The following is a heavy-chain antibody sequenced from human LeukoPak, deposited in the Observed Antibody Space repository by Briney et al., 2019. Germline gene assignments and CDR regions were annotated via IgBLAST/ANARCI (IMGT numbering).Heavy chain of an antibody. Sequence: ASVKVTCKASGYTFTSYGINWVRQAPGQGLEWMGWMNFNGGYTGYAQKFRDRVIMTRDASITTAYMELRSLRSEDTALYFCARGLRDSLTGNDVLDMWGLGTMVIVSS. CDR2: MNFNGGYT. V-gene: IGHV1-8*02. D-gene: IGHD3-9*01. CDR3: ARGLRDSLTGNDVLDM. CDR1: GYTFTSYG. J-gene: IGHJ3*02.